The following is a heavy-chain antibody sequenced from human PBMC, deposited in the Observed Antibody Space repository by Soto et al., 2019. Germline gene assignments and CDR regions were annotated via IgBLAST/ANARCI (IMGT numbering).Heavy chain of an antibody. D-gene: IGHD1-1*01. J-gene: IGHJ4*02. CDR2: IYYSGST. CDR1: GGSISSYY. CDR3: ATLWNDFEY. V-gene: IGHV4-59*08. Sequence: QVQLQESGPGLVKPSETLSLTCTVSGGSISSYYWSWIRQPPRKGLEYIGYIYYSGSTNYNPSLKSRVTISLGTSKNQFSLRLSSVTAADTAVYYCATLWNDFEYWGQGNLVTVSS.